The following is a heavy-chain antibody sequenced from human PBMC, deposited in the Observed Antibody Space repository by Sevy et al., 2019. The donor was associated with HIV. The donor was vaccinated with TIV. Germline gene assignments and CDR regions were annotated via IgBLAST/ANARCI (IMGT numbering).Heavy chain of an antibody. J-gene: IGHJ4*02. Sequence: SETLSLTCAVYGGSFSGYYWSWIRQPPGKGLEWIGEINHSGSTNYNPSLKSRVTISVDTSKNRFSLKLSSVTAADTAVYYCARETSNGSGGSIDYWGQGTLVTVSS. CDR3: ARETSNGSGGSIDY. CDR2: INHSGST. V-gene: IGHV4-34*01. CDR1: GGSFSGYY. D-gene: IGHD2-15*01.